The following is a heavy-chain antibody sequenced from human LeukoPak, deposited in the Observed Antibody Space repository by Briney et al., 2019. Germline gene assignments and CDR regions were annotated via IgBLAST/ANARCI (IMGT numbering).Heavy chain of an antibody. CDR3: AKLHYYDSSGYEDY. CDR2: ISYDGSNK. CDR1: GFTFSSYG. V-gene: IGHV3-30*18. Sequence: GGTLRLSCAASGFTFSSYGMHWVRKAPGKGLEWVAVISYDGSNKYYADSVKGRFTISRDNSKNTLYLQMNSLRAEDTAVYYCAKLHYYDSSGYEDYWGQGTLVTVSS. J-gene: IGHJ4*02. D-gene: IGHD3-22*01.